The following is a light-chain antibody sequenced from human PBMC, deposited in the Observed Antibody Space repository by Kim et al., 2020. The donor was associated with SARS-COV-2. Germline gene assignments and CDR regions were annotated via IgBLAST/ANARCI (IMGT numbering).Light chain of an antibody. CDR1: SNDVGGYNY. Sequence: QSALTQPASVSGSPGQSITISCTGTSNDVGGYNYVSWFQQHPGKAPKLMIYDVSYRPSGVSNRFSGSKSGNTASLTISGLQAEDESDYYCSSYTSISTLVFGTGTKVTVL. CDR2: DVS. CDR3: SSYTSISTLV. V-gene: IGLV2-14*03. J-gene: IGLJ1*01.